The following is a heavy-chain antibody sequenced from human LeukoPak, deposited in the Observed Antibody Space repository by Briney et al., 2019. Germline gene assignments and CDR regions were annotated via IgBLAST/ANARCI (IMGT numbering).Heavy chain of an antibody. D-gene: IGHD3-22*01. CDR3: ARDRGRGYNYDSGDFDF. Sequence: ASVMVSCKASGYTFTGHYMHWVRQAPGQGLEWMGWINPISGGTNFAQKFQGRVTMTRDTSISTAYMELSRLTSDDTAVYYCARDRGRGYNYDSGDFDFWGQGTLVTVSS. CDR2: INPISGGT. V-gene: IGHV1-2*02. CDR1: GYTFTGHY. J-gene: IGHJ4*02.